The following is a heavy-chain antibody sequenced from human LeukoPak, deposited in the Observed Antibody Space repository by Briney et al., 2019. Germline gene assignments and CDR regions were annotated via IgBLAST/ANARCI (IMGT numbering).Heavy chain of an antibody. Sequence: GRSLRLSCAASGFTFSSYGMHWVRQAPGKGLEWVAFISYDGSNKYYADSVKGRFTISRDNSKNTLYLQMSSLRAEDTALYYCARDGNYFLYWGQGTLVTVSS. CDR2: ISYDGSNK. V-gene: IGHV3-30*03. J-gene: IGHJ4*02. CDR1: GFTFSSYG. D-gene: IGHD5-24*01. CDR3: ARDGNYFLY.